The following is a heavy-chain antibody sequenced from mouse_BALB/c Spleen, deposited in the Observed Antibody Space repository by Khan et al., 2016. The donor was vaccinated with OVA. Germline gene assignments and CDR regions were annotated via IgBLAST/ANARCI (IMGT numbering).Heavy chain of an antibody. Sequence: VQLQQSGAELVKPGASVKLSCTASGFTIKDTYMHWVKQRPEQGLEWIGRIDPANGNTKYDPKFPGKATITADTSSNTAYLQLSSLTSEDTAVYYCARDYWDVFAYWGQGTLVTVSA. J-gene: IGHJ3*01. CDR3: ARDYWDVFAY. V-gene: IGHV14-3*02. D-gene: IGHD4-1*01. CDR2: IDPANGNT. CDR1: GFTIKDTY.